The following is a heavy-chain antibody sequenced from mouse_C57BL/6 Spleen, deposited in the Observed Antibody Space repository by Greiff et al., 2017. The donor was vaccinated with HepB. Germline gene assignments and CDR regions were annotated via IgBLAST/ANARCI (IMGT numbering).Heavy chain of an antibody. CDR3: AREGGAWFAY. V-gene: IGHV1-80*01. Sequence: VKLVESGAELVKPGASVKISCKASGYAFRSYWMNWVKQRPGKGLEWIGQIYPGDGDTNYNGKFKGKATLTADKSSSTAYMQLSSLTSEDSAVYFCAREGGAWFAYWGQGTLVTVSA. J-gene: IGHJ3*01. CDR1: GYAFRSYW. CDR2: IYPGDGDT.